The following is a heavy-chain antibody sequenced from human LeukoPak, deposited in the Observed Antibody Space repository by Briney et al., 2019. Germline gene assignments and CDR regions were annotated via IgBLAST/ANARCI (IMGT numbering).Heavy chain of an antibody. D-gene: IGHD3-10*01. V-gene: IGHV1-2*02. Sequence: ASVKVSCKASGYTFTGYYMHWVRQAPGQGLEWMGWINPNRGGTNYAQKFQVRVTMTRDTSISTAYMELSRLRSDDTAVYYCARVLGVKERNFDYWGQGTLVTVSS. CDR2: INPNRGGT. CDR3: ARVLGVKERNFDY. J-gene: IGHJ4*02. CDR1: GYTFTGYY.